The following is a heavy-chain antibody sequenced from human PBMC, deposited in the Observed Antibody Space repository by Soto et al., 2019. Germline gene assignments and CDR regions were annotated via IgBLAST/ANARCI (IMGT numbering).Heavy chain of an antibody. CDR1: GYTFTSYG. J-gene: IGHJ4*02. CDR3: ARADYYDSSGYYWFCHFDY. D-gene: IGHD3-22*01. V-gene: IGHV1-18*01. Sequence: ASVKVSCKASGYTFTSYGISWVRQAPGQGLEWMGWIGAYNGNTNYAQKLQGRVTMTTGTSTSTAYMELRSLRSDDTAVYYCARADYYDSSGYYWFCHFDYWGQGTLVTVSS. CDR2: IGAYNGNT.